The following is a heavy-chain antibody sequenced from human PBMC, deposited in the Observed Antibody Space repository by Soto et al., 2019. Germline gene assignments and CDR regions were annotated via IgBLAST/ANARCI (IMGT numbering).Heavy chain of an antibody. Sequence: EVQVVESGGGLIQPGGSLRLSCAVSGFAVTINYMSWVRQAPGKGLEWVSVIYSGGTIYYADSVKGRFTISRDTSKNTLYLQMNSLRGEDTAVYYCHGYGYWGQGTLVTVSS. CDR3: HGYGY. D-gene: IGHD5-12*01. J-gene: IGHJ4*02. V-gene: IGHV3-53*01. CDR2: IYSGGTI. CDR1: GFAVTINY.